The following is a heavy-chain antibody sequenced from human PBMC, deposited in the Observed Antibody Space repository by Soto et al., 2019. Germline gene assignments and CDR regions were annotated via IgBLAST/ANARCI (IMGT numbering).Heavy chain of an antibody. CDR3: ARPAGGSRDPRGIDY. D-gene: IGHD2-2*01. CDR2: IYYSGST. CDR1: GGSISSSSYY. V-gene: IGHV4-39*02. J-gene: IGHJ4*02. Sequence: SETLSLTCTVSGGSISSSSYYWGWIRQPPGKGLEWIGSIYYSGSTYYNPSLKSRVTISVDTSKNHFSLKPSSVTAADTAVYYCARPAGGSRDPRGIDYWGQGTLVTVSS.